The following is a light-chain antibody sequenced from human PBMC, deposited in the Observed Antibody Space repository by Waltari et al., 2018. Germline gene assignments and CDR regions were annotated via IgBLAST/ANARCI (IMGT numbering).Light chain of an antibody. CDR1: QSISRY. V-gene: IGKV1-39*01. CDR2: GAS. CDR3: QQSYSTPPYT. J-gene: IGKJ2*01. Sequence: DIQMNQSPSSLSASVGDRVTITCRTSQSISRYLNWYQQKPGKAPKVLIYGASSLQSGVPSRFSGSGSGTDFTLTISSLQPEDFATYYCQQSYSTPPYTFGQGTKLEIK.